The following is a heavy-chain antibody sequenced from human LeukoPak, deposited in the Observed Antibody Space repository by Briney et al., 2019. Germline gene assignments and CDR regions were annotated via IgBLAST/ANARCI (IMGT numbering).Heavy chain of an antibody. CDR3: ARADCGGDCYYYYYYMDV. D-gene: IGHD2-21*02. J-gene: IGHJ6*03. Sequence: PSETLSLTCSVSGGSISSYYWNWIRQTPGKGLEWIGYIYYSGSTNYNPSLKSRVTISVDTSKNQFSLKLSSVTAADTAVYYCARADCGGDCYYYYYYMDVWGKGTTVTISS. CDR2: IYYSGST. CDR1: GGSISSYY. V-gene: IGHV4-59*01.